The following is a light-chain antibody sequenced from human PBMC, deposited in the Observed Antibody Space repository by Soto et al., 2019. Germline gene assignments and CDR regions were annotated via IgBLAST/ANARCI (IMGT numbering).Light chain of an antibody. J-gene: IGKJ1*01. CDR1: QTIRSNY. CDR3: RPYGSSPWS. Sequence: ETVLTQSPGTLSLSPGERATLSCRASQTIRSNYLAWYRQTPGQAPRLLIYGASNRATGIADRFSGSGSGTDFTLIISRLEPEDCALYYCRPYGSSPWSIGQRTNVEIK. CDR2: GAS. V-gene: IGKV3-20*01.